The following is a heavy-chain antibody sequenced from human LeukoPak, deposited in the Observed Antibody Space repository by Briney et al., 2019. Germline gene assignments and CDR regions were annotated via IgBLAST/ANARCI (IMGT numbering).Heavy chain of an antibody. V-gene: IGHV3-15*01. CDR1: GFNFNDAW. CDR3: TAGLGKTDDDP. J-gene: IGHJ5*02. Sequence: SGGPLRLSCEGSGFNFNDAWMSWIRQAPGKGLEWVGRVRTTAEGETTAYAAPVRGRFIISRDDSKNMVVLHMNRLETEDTAIYYCTAGLGKTDDDPWGQGTLVTVS. D-gene: IGHD3-3*01. CDR2: VRTTAEGETT.